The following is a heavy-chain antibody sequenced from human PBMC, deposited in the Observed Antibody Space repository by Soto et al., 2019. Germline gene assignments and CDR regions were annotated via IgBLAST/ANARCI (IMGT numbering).Heavy chain of an antibody. D-gene: IGHD1-26*01. J-gene: IGHJ5*02. CDR2: ISGSGGST. V-gene: IGHV3-23*01. Sequence: EVQLLESGGGLVQPGGSLRLSCAASGFTFSSYAMSWVRQAPGKGLEWVSAISGSGGSTYYADSVKGRFTISRDNSKNTVYLQMNRLRAEDTAVYYCAKDRWELPPYNWFDPWGQGTLVTVSS. CDR3: AKDRWELPPYNWFDP. CDR1: GFTFSSYA.